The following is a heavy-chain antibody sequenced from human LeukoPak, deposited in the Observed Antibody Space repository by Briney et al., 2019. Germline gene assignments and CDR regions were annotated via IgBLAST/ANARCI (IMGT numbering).Heavy chain of an antibody. CDR1: GGSISRSSYS. Sequence: PSETLSLTCTVSGGSISRSSYSWGWIRQPPGKGMEWIGSIYYSGSTYYNPSLKSRVTISVDTSKNQFSLKLSSVTAADTAVYYCAREDGFGSYPYSQEFDYWGQGTLVTVSS. D-gene: IGHD1-26*01. CDR2: IYYSGST. V-gene: IGHV4-39*02. J-gene: IGHJ4*02. CDR3: AREDGFGSYPYSQEFDY.